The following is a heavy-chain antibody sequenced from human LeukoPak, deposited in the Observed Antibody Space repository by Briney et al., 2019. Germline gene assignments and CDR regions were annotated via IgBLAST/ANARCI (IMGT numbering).Heavy chain of an antibody. D-gene: IGHD3-9*01. J-gene: IGHJ4*02. CDR2: YDPEYGDT. CDR1: GYSFNDLS. CDR3: PAVSLLRGYDVLTFYSYPNYFDF. V-gene: IGHV1-24*01. Sequence: GASVKVSCKVSGYSFNDLSVHWVRQAPGKGLQWMGGYDPEYGDTIYAQNFQGRLTMTEDTSTATAFMEVSSLRSEDTAVYYCPAVSLLRGYDVLTFYSYPNYFDFWGQGTLVTVSS.